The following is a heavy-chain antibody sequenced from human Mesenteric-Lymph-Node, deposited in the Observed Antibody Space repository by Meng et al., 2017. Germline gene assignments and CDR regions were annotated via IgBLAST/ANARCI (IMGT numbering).Heavy chain of an antibody. Sequence: ASVKVSCKASGYTFTSYGISWVRQAPGQGLEWMGWISAYNGNTNYAQKLQGRVTMTTDTSTSTAYMELSSLRSEDTAVYYCAREALNYYDSSGYSCFDYWGQGTLVTVSS. D-gene: IGHD3-22*01. CDR1: GYTFTSYG. CDR3: AREALNYYDSSGYSCFDY. J-gene: IGHJ4*02. V-gene: IGHV1-18*01. CDR2: ISAYNGNT.